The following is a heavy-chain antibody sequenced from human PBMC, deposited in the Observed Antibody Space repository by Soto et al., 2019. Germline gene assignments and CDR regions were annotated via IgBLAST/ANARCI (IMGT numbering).Heavy chain of an antibody. Sequence: GGSLRLSCAASGFTFSSYGMHWVRQAPGKGLEWVAVISDDGSNKYYADSVKGRFTISRDNSKNTLYLQMNSLRAEDTAVYYCAKDREVDSSSFDYWGQGTLVTVSS. D-gene: IGHD6-6*01. V-gene: IGHV3-30*18. CDR1: GFTFSSYG. J-gene: IGHJ4*02. CDR2: ISDDGSNK. CDR3: AKDREVDSSSFDY.